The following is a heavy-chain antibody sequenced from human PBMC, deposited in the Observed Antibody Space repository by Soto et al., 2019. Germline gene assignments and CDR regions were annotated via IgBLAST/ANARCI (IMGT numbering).Heavy chain of an antibody. V-gene: IGHV4-38-2*02. CDR1: GYSIISGYY. CDR2: IYHSGST. Sequence: PSETLSLTCGVSGYSIISGYYWGFIRQPPGKGLEWIGSIYHSGSTYYNPSLKSRVTISVDTSKNQFSLKLSSVTAADTAVYYCAREDIVATRNFYYYYGMDVWGQGTTVTVSS. CDR3: AREDIVATRNFYYYYGMDV. D-gene: IGHD5-12*01. J-gene: IGHJ6*02.